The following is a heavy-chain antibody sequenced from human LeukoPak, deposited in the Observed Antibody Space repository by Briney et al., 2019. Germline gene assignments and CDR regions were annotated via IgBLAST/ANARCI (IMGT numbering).Heavy chain of an antibody. CDR2: INAGNGNT. Sequence: GASVKVSCKASGYTFTSYAMHWVRQAPGQRLEGMGWINAGNGNTKYSQKFQGRVTITRDTSASTAYMELSSLRSEDTAVYCCARDFDYDILTGYARGSLAYWGQGTLVTVSS. V-gene: IGHV1-3*01. J-gene: IGHJ4*02. D-gene: IGHD3-9*01. CDR1: GYTFTSYA. CDR3: ARDFDYDILTGYARGSLAY.